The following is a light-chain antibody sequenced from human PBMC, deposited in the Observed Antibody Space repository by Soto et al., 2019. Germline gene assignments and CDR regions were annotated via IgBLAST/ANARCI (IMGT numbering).Light chain of an antibody. V-gene: IGKV3-15*01. CDR2: GAS. CDR1: QSVSSK. Sequence: EIVMTQSPATVSVSPWERATLSCRASQSVSSKLAWYQQKPGQPPRLLIYGASTRATGIPARFSGSGSGTEFTLTISSLQSEDFAVYYCQQYNNWPPTFGRGTRLEIK. CDR3: QQYNNWPPT. J-gene: IGKJ5*01.